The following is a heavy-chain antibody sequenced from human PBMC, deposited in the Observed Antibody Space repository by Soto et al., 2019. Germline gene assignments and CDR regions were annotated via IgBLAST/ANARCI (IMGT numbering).Heavy chain of an antibody. CDR3: ARETGENWTYEAH. J-gene: IGHJ1*01. V-gene: IGHV4-4*07. CDR1: GAYISDFS. D-gene: IGHD1-7*01. Sequence: SETLSLTCRVSGAYISDFSWNWIRRPAGKGLEWIGRITINGNTQKNPSFKSRVTMSIDTSRNHFSLNLQSATAADTALYYCARETGENWTYEAHWGPGTLVTVSS. CDR2: ITINGNT.